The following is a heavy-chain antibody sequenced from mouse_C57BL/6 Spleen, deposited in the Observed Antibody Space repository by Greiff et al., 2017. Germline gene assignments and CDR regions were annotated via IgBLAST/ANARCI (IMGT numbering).Heavy chain of an antibody. V-gene: IGHV1-50*01. J-gene: IGHJ4*01. CDR2: IDPSDSYT. D-gene: IGHD1-1*01. CDR1: GYTFTSYW. Sequence: VQLQQSGAELVKPGASVKLSCKASGYTFTSYWMQWVKQRPGQGLEWIGEIDPSDSYTNYNQKFKGKATLTVDTSSSTAYMQLSSLTSEDSAVYYCARYYYGSSSYAMDYWGQGTSVTVSS. CDR3: ARYYYGSSSYAMDY.